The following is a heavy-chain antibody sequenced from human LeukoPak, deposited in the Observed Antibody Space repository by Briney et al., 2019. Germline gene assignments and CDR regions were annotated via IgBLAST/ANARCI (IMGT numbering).Heavy chain of an antibody. CDR3: AKGIELWLTYFDH. CDR1: GFTFSSYG. Sequence: PGGSLRLSCAASGFTFSSYGMHWVRQAPGKGLEWVAVIWDDGITKHYADSVKGRFTISRDNSKNTLSLQMNSLRAEDTAVYYCAKGIELWLTYFDHWGQGTLVTASS. V-gene: IGHV3-33*06. D-gene: IGHD5-18*01. J-gene: IGHJ4*02. CDR2: IWDDGITK.